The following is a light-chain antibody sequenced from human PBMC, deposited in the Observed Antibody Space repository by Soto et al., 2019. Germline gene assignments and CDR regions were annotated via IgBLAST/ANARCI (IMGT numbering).Light chain of an antibody. CDR2: EVS. J-gene: IGLJ2*01. V-gene: IGLV2-14*01. CDR1: SSDVGAYNY. CDR3: SSYTSSNTLV. Sequence: QSALTQPASVSGSPGQSITISCTGTSSDVGAYNYVSWYQQQPGKAPKLMIFEVSDRPSGVSNRFSGSKSGNTDSLTISGLQAEDGADYYFSSYTSSNTLVFGGGTKVTVL.